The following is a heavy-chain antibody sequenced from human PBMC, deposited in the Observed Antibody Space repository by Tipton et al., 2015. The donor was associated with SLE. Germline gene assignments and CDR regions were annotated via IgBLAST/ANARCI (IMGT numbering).Heavy chain of an antibody. J-gene: IGHJ2*01. V-gene: IGHV4-31*03. D-gene: IGHD3-16*01. CDR2: IYHSGST. CDR1: GGSINSGGYY. Sequence: TLSLTCTVSGGSINSGGYYWSWIRQHPGKGLEYIGFIYHSGSTYHNPTLKSRVTISVDTSKNQFSLKLPSVTDADTAVYYCARMGDRWYLDLWGRGTLDTVSS. CDR3: ARMGDRWYLDL.